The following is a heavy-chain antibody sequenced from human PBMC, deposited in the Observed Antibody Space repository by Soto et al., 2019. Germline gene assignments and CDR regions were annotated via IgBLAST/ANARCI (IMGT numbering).Heavy chain of an antibody. CDR1: GFTFSSYE. J-gene: IGHJ5*02. CDR2: ISSSGSII. CDR3: ARDEAVAGNLYH. D-gene: IGHD6-19*01. Sequence: EVQLVESGGGLVQPGGSLRLSCAASGFTFSSYEMNWVRQAPGKGLEWVSYISSSGSIIYYADSVKGRFTISRDNAKNSPYLQMDNLRAEDTAVYYCARDEAVAGNLYHWGQGTLVTVSS. V-gene: IGHV3-48*03.